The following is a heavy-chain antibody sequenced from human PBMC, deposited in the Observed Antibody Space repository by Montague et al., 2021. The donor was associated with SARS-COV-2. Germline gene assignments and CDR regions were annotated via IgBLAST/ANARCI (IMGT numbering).Heavy chain of an antibody. D-gene: IGHD3-3*01. CDR2: IFQSWTT. J-gene: IGHJ6*02. V-gene: IGHV4-38-2*02. Sequence: SETLSLTCTVPGYSISDGYYWVWIRQPPGKGLEWIGNIFQSWTTYHNPSLERRSTMSVDTSKNQFSLKLSSVTAADTAVYYCAREHWENYYDFWSGTNLASDYPYYGMDVWGQGTTVTVSS. CDR3: AREHWENYYDFWSGTNLASDYPYYGMDV. CDR1: GYSISDGYY.